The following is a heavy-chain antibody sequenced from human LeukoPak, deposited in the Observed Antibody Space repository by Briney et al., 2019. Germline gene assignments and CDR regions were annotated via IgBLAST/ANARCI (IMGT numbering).Heavy chain of an antibody. D-gene: IGHD6-13*01. Sequence: SETLSLTCTVSGGSISSSSYYWGWIRQPPGKGLEWIGSIYYSGSTYYNPSLKSRVTISVDTSKNQFSLKLSSVTAADTAVYYCARENIAAAGTKTLDYWGQGTLVTVSS. CDR1: GGSISSSSYY. J-gene: IGHJ4*02. V-gene: IGHV4-39*07. CDR3: ARENIAAAGTKTLDY. CDR2: IYYSGST.